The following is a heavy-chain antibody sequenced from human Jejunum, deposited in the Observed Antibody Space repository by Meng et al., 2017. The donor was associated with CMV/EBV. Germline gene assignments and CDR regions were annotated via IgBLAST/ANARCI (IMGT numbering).Heavy chain of an antibody. D-gene: IGHD2-8*01. V-gene: IGHV3-11*06. CDR1: GFTFDDHY. CDR2: VSSVSSYT. CDR3: ARDRYCTNGVCYTHFDS. J-gene: IGHJ4*02. Sequence: QVHRGWSGGGLVKPGGSLRLSCAASGFTFDDHYMNWIRQAPGKGLEWVSSVSSVSSYTNYADSVKGRFTISRDNAKNSLYLQMNSLRAEDTAVYYCARDRYCTNGVCYTHFDSWGQGTLVTVSS.